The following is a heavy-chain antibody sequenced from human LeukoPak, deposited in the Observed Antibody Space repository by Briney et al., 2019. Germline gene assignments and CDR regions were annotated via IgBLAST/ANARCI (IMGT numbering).Heavy chain of an antibody. D-gene: IGHD2-2*01. CDR3: ARDDAAYYFDY. J-gene: IGHJ4*02. Sequence: PGGSLRLSCAASGFTFSSYWMSWVRQAPGKGLEWVANIKKDGSEKYYVDSVKGRFTISRDNAKNSLYLQMNSLRAEDTAVYYCARDDAAYYFDYWGQGTLVTVSS. CDR1: GFTFSSYW. V-gene: IGHV3-7*01. CDR2: IKKDGSEK.